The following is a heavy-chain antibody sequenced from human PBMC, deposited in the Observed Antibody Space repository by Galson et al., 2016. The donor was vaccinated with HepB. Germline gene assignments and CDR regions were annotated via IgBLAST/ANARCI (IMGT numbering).Heavy chain of an antibody. CDR2: INSDGSST. D-gene: IGHD3-16*01. CDR1: GFTLSTYW. CDR3: ARDLGLGDDY. Sequence: SLRLSCAASGFTLSTYWMHWIRQAPGKGLVGVSGINSDGSSTNYADSVRGRFTISRDNAKNTLYLQMNSLRVEDTAVYYCARDLGLGDDYWGQGTLVTVS. J-gene: IGHJ4*02. V-gene: IGHV3-74*01.